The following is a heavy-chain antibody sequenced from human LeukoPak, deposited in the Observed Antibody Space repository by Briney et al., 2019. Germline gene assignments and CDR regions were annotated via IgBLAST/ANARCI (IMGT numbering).Heavy chain of an antibody. CDR1: GFTFSSYS. Sequence: PGGSLRLSCAASGFTFSSYSMNWVRHAPRKGLEWVSSISSSSNYIYYAGSMKGRFTISRDNAKNSLYLQMNSLRAEDTAVYFCARATGYDASFDYWGQGTLVTVSS. D-gene: IGHD6-13*01. V-gene: IGHV3-21*01. CDR2: ISSSSNYI. CDR3: ARATGYDASFDY. J-gene: IGHJ4*02.